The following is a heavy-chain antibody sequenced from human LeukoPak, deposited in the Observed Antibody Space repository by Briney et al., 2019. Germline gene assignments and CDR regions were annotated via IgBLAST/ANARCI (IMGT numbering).Heavy chain of an antibody. CDR1: GFTFSTYA. V-gene: IGHV3-23*01. Sequence: PGGSLRLSCAASGFTFSTYAMGWVRQAPGKGLEWVSAISNSGGDTYSADSVEGRFTISRDNSKNTLYLQMGSLRAEDMAVYYCAREGDYYLNAFDIWGQGAMVTVSS. CDR2: ISNSGGDT. J-gene: IGHJ3*02. CDR3: AREGDYYLNAFDI. D-gene: IGHD4-17*01.